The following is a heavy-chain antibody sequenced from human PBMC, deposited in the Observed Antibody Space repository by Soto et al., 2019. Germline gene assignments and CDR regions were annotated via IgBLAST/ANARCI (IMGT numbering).Heavy chain of an antibody. Sequence: PGGSLRLSCAASGFTFSSCGMHWVRQAPGKGLEWVAVIWYDGSNKYYADSVKGRFTISRDNSKNTLYLQMNSLRAEDTAVYYCAKDGGYSYGYSHRYYYGMDVWGQGTTVTVSS. CDR1: GFTFSSCG. J-gene: IGHJ6*02. CDR2: IWYDGSNK. D-gene: IGHD5-18*01. CDR3: AKDGGYSYGYSHRYYYGMDV. V-gene: IGHV3-33*06.